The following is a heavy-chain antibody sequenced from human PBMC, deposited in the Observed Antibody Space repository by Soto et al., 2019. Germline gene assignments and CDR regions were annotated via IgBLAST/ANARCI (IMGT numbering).Heavy chain of an antibody. CDR2: ISGSGGST. CDR3: AKGSYDFWSGAPTF. J-gene: IGHJ4*02. Sequence: GGSLRLSCAASGFTFSSYAMSWVRQAPGKGLEWVSAISGSGGSTYYADSVEGRFTISRDNSKNTLYLQMNSLRAEDTAVYYCAKGSYDFWSGAPTFGGQGTLVTVSS. V-gene: IGHV3-23*01. CDR1: GFTFSSYA. D-gene: IGHD3-3*01.